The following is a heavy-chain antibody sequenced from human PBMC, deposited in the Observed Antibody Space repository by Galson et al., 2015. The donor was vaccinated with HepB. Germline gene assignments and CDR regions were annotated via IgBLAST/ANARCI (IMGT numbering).Heavy chain of an antibody. CDR1: GGSFSGYY. V-gene: IGHV4-34*01. CDR3: ARVGSGWYSPQASGYFDY. J-gene: IGHJ4*02. D-gene: IGHD6-19*01. CDR2: INHSGSA. Sequence: SETLSLTCVVYGGSFSGYYWTWIRQPPGKGLEWIGEINHSGSATYNPSLKSRVTISVDTSKKQFSLKLSSVTAADTAMYYCARVGSGWYSPQASGYFDYWGQGTPVTVSS.